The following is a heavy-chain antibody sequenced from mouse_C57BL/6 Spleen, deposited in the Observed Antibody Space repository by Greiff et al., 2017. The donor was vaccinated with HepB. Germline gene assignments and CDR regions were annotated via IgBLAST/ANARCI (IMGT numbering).Heavy chain of an antibody. V-gene: IGHV14-4*01. CDR1: GFNIKDDY. CDR3: ILITTVVPWYFDV. Sequence: EVQLQQSGAELVRPGASVKLSCTASGFNIKDDYMHWVKQRPEQGLEWIGWIDPENGDTEYASKFQGKATITADTSSNTAYLQLSSLTSEDTAVYYCILITTVVPWYFDVWGTGTTVTVSS. CDR2: IDPENGDT. D-gene: IGHD1-1*01. J-gene: IGHJ1*03.